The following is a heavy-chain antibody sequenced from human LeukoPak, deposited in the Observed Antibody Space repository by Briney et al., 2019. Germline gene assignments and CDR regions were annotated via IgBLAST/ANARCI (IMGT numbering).Heavy chain of an antibody. D-gene: IGHD5-18*01. CDR1: GGSISSSSYY. Sequence: PSETLSLTCTVSGGSISSSSYYWGWIRQPPGKGLEWIGSIYYSGSTYYNPSLKSRVTISVDTSKNQFSLKLSSVTAADTAVYYCARLQGTWIQLWFLSGYFDYWGQGTLVTVSS. J-gene: IGHJ4*02. V-gene: IGHV4-39*01. CDR2: IYYSGST. CDR3: ARLQGTWIQLWFLSGYFDY.